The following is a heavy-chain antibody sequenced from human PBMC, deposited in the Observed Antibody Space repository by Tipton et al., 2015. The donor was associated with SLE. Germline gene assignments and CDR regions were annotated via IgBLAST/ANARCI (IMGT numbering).Heavy chain of an antibody. J-gene: IGHJ4*02. CDR3: ARYIAVVRYFDY. CDR1: GGSFSGNY. CDR2: INHSGNT. D-gene: IGHD2-21*01. V-gene: IGHV4-34*01. Sequence: TLSLTCAVYGGSFSGNYWSWIRQSPGKGLEWIGEINHSGNTNYNPSLKSRVTISVDTSKNQFSLKLSSVTAADTAVYYCARYIAVVRYFDYWGQGTLVTVSS.